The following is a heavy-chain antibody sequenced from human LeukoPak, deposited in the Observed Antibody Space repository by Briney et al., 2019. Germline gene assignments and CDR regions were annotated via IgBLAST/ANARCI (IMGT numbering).Heavy chain of an antibody. CDR1: GDSISSRNW. CDR3: ARIRGFGADYYYYYMDV. Sequence: PSGTLSLTCAVSGDSISSRNWWSWVRQPPGKGLEWMGEIHYSGRTNYNPSLKSRVTISVDNSKNQFSLKLSSVTAADTAVYYCARIRGFGADYYYYYMDVWGKGTPVTVSS. CDR2: IHYSGRT. J-gene: IGHJ6*03. D-gene: IGHD3-10*01. V-gene: IGHV4-4*02.